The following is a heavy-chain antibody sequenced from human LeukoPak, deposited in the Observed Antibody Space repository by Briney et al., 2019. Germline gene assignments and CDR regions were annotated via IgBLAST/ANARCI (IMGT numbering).Heavy chain of an antibody. CDR2: ISYDGSNK. CDR3: AKNSGSFSYYYYMDV. J-gene: IGHJ6*03. D-gene: IGHD3-10*01. Sequence: GGSLRLSCAASGFTFSSYGMHWVRQAPGKGLEWVAVISYDGSNKYYADSVKGRFTISRDNSKNTLYLQMNSLRAEDTAVYYCAKNSGSFSYYYYMDVWGKGTAVTVSS. V-gene: IGHV3-30*18. CDR1: GFTFSSYG.